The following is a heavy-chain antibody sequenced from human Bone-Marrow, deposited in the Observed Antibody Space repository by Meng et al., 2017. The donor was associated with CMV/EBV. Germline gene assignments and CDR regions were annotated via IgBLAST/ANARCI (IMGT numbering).Heavy chain of an antibody. CDR3: ARVSTNSGRYEDV. V-gene: IGHV1-69*04. CDR1: GGTFSSYA. CDR2: IIPILGIA. D-gene: IGHD5/OR15-5a*01. J-gene: IGHJ6*02. Sequence: SVKVSCKASGGTFSSYAISWVRQAPGQGLEWMGRIIPILGIANYAQKFQGRVTITTNESTSTAYMELSSLRSEDTAVYYCARVSTNSGRYEDVWGQGTTVTVSS.